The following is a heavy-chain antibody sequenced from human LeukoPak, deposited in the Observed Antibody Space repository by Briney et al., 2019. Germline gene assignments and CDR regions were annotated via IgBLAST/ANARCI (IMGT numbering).Heavy chain of an antibody. V-gene: IGHV4-34*01. CDR2: INHSGST. J-gene: IGHJ5*02. D-gene: IGHD2-15*01. CDR3: AKSQLLRQAEHCSGGTCYWPFWFDP. CDR1: GGSFSGYY. Sequence: SETLSLTCAVYGGSFSGYYWSWIRQPPGKGLEWIGEINHSGSTNYNPSLKSRVTISVDTSKNQFSLKLSSVTAADTAVYYCAKSQLLRQAEHCSGGTCYWPFWFDPWGQGTLVTVSS.